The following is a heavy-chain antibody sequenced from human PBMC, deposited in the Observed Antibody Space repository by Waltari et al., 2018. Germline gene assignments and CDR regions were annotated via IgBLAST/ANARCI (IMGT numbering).Heavy chain of an antibody. V-gene: IGHV1-2*02. CDR2: INPRSGET. CDR1: GDTCTGSY. Sequence: QEHLVQSGAEVKKPGASVRVSCKAAGDTCTGSYIHWVRQAPGQGLQWMGWINPRSGETKFTQKFQGRVTMTRDTSLNTAYMEISSLVFDDTAVYYCAREGSHLTTVNDYWGQGTQVIVSS. D-gene: IGHD4-17*01. CDR3: AREGSHLTTVNDY. J-gene: IGHJ4*02.